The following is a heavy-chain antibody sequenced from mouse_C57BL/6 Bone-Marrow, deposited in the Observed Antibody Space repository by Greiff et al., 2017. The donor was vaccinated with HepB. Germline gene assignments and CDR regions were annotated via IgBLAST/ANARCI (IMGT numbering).Heavy chain of an antibody. CDR1: GYTFTSYW. CDR2: IDPSDSET. Sequence: QVQLQQPGAELVRPGSSVKLSCMASGYTFTSYWMHWVKQRPIQGLEWIGNIDPSDSETHYNQKFKDKATLTVDKSSSTAYMQLSSLTSEDSAVYYCAREGYDYDEAWFAYWGQETLVTVSA. D-gene: IGHD2-4*01. V-gene: IGHV1-52*01. CDR3: AREGYDYDEAWFAY. J-gene: IGHJ3*01.